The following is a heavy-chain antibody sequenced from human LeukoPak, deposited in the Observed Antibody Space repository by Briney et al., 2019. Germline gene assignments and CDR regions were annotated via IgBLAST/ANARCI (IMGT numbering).Heavy chain of an antibody. CDR3: AREGVVVSAAVDY. CDR2: ISISGSTI. Sequence: GGSLRLSCAASGFTFSNSEMNWVRQAPGKGLEWVSYISISGSTIYYADSVKGRFTISRDNAKNSLYLQMNSLRAEDTAVYYCAREGVVVSAAVDYWGQGTLVTVSS. CDR1: GFTFSNSE. D-gene: IGHD2-2*01. J-gene: IGHJ4*02. V-gene: IGHV3-48*03.